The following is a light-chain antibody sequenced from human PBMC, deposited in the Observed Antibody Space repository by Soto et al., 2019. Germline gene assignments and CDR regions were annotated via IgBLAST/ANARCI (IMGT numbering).Light chain of an antibody. CDR3: QSYDNNLSNWV. V-gene: IGLV2-14*01. Sequence: QSALTQPASVSGSPGQSITISCTGTSSDVGGYNYVSWYQQHPGKAPKLLIYGTNNRPSGVPDRFSGSKSGTSASLAITGLQAADEGDYYCQSYDNNLSNWVFGGGTQLTVL. J-gene: IGLJ3*02. CDR1: SSDVGGYNY. CDR2: GTN.